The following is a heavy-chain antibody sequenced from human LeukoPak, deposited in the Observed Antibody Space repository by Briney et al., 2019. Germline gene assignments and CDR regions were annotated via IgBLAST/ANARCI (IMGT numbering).Heavy chain of an antibody. Sequence: GGSLRLSCAASGFTFSSYWMSWVRQAPGKGLEWVSFISSSSSYIYYADSVKGRFTISRDNAKSSLYLQMNSLRAEDTAVYYCARVNGYSDYWGQGTLVTVSS. J-gene: IGHJ4*02. CDR3: ARVNGYSDY. CDR1: GFTFSSYW. D-gene: IGHD5-12*01. CDR2: ISSSSSYI. V-gene: IGHV3-21*01.